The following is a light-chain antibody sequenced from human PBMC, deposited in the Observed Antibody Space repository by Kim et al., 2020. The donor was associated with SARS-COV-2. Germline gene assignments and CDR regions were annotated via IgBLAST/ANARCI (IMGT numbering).Light chain of an antibody. V-gene: IGLV1-51*01. CDR2: DNN. CDR3: GTWDSSLSGGV. Sequence: GQKVTISCSGSSSNIGNNYVSWYQQLPGTAPKLLRYDNNKRPSGIPDRFAGSKSGTSATLGITGLQTGDEADYYCGTWDSSLSGGVFGGGTQLTVL. CDR1: SSNIGNNY. J-gene: IGLJ2*01.